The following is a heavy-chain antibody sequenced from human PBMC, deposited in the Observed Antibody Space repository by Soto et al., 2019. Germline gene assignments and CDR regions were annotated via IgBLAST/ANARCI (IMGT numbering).Heavy chain of an antibody. CDR3: ALGRYCSGGSCLGAIDY. Sequence: QVQLQESGPGLVKPSETLSLTCTVSGGSISSYYWSWIRQPPGKGLEWIGYIYYSGSTNYNPSLKSRVTISVDTSKNQFSLKLSSVTAADTAVYYCALGRYCSGGSCLGAIDYWGQGTLVTVSS. J-gene: IGHJ4*02. D-gene: IGHD2-15*01. V-gene: IGHV4-59*01. CDR1: GGSISSYY. CDR2: IYYSGST.